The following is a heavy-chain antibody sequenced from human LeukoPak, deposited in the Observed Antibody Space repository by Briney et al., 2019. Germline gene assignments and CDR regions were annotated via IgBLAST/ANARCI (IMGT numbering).Heavy chain of an antibody. CDR1: GFTFSSYG. V-gene: IGHV3-33*01. CDR2: IWYDGSNK. J-gene: IGHJ4*02. CDR3: ARDTGYSSGWYDY. D-gene: IGHD6-19*01. Sequence: GGSLRLSCAASGFTFSSYGMHWVRLAPGKGLEWVAVIWYDGSNKYYADSVKGRFTISRDNSKNTLYLQMNSLRAEDTAVYYCARDTGYSSGWYDYWGQGTLVTVSS.